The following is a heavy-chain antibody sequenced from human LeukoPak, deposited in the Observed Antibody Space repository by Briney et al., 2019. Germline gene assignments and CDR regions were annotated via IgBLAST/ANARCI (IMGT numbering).Heavy chain of an antibody. CDR1: GGTFSSYA. CDR3: ARDLGDFWSGRTHYYYMDV. CDR2: IIPIFGTA. Sequence: SVKVSCKASGGTFSSYAISWVRQAPGQGLEWMGGIIPIFGTANYAQKFQGRVTITTDESTSTAYTELSSLRSEDTAVYYCARDLGDFWSGRTHYYYMDVWGKGTTVTVSS. J-gene: IGHJ6*03. V-gene: IGHV1-69*05. D-gene: IGHD3-3*01.